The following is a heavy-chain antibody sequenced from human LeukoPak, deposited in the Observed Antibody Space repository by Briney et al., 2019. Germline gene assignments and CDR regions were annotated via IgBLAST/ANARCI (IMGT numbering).Heavy chain of an antibody. Sequence: SQTLSLTCAISGDSVSNKDTAWNWIRQSPSRGLEWLGRTYYRSTWYNGYAVSVRGRITVNPDTSKNQFSLHLNSVTPEDTAVYYCARRLTQYDCFDPWGQGILVTVSS. CDR2: TYYRSTWYN. CDR3: ARRLTQYDCFDP. D-gene: IGHD2-2*01. V-gene: IGHV6-1*01. J-gene: IGHJ5*02. CDR1: GDSVSNKDTA.